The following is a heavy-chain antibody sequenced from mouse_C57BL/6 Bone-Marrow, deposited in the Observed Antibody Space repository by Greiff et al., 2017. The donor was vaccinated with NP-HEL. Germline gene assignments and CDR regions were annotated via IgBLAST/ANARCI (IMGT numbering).Heavy chain of an antibody. CDR2: IHPNSGST. CDR3: ARLGTTVVATDY. CDR1: GYTFTSYW. J-gene: IGHJ2*01. D-gene: IGHD1-1*01. V-gene: IGHV1-64*01. Sequence: QVQLQQPGAELVKPGASVKLSCKASGYTFTSYWMHWVKQRPGQGLAWLGMIHPNSGSTNYNEKLTSKATLTVDKSSSTAYMQLSSLTSEDSAVYYCARLGTTVVATDYWGQGTTLTVSS.